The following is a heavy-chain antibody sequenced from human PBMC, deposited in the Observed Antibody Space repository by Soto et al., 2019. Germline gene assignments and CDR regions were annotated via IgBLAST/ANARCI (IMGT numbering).Heavy chain of an antibody. CDR3: ERERYPAIYYGCKRGRFDY. D-gene: IGHD3-10*01. CDR2: IIPIFGTA. J-gene: IGHJ4*01. Sequence: QVQLLQSGAEVKKPGSSVKVSCTASGGTFSSYAISWVRQAPGQGLEWMGGIIPIFGTANYAQKFKGRFTITADESTSTAYMELSSLRSEDTALYYCERERYPAIYYGCKRGRFDYWGHGTLVTVSS. V-gene: IGHV1-69*01. CDR1: GGTFSSYA.